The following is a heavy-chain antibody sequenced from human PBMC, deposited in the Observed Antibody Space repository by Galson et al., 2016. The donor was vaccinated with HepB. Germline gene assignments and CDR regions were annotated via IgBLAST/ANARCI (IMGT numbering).Heavy chain of an antibody. CDR3: ARGDGTGWSDYHYDADV. CDR1: GGSISSYY. CDR2: ISDSGST. D-gene: IGHD6-19*01. Sequence: SETLSLTCTVSGGSISSYYWSWIRQPPGKGLEWIGYISDSGSTTYNPSLKSRVTISADTSKNQFSLKLNSVTAADTAVYYCARGDGTGWSDYHYDADVWGQGTTVTVSS. J-gene: IGHJ6*02. V-gene: IGHV4-59*01.